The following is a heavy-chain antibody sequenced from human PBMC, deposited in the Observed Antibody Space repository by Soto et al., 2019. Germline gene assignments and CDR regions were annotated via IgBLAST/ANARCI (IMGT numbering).Heavy chain of an antibody. CDR2: IYYSGST. V-gene: IGHV4-59*01. J-gene: IGHJ4*02. D-gene: IGHD6-13*01. Sequence: PSAPLSLTCTVSGCSISSYYWSWIRQPPGKGLEWIGYIYYSGSTNYNPSLKSRVTISVDTSKNQFSLKVSSVTAADTAVYSCARGGIAAAATWGQGILVTVSS. CDR3: ARGGIAAAAT. CDR1: GCSISSYY.